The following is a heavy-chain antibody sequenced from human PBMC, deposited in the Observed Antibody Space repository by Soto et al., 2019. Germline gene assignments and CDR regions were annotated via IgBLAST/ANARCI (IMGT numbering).Heavy chain of an antibody. CDR2: IMPMFGTE. J-gene: IGHJ4*02. V-gene: IGHV1-69*13. CDR3: ARGDSSSWYSLAY. D-gene: IGHD6-13*01. CDR1: GGTFSRFS. Sequence: SVKVSCKASGGTFSRFSFNWVRQAPGQGLEWMGGIMPMFGTEKYAQKFQDKVTLTADESTGTAYMELSRLTSEDTAVYYCARGDSSSWYSLAYWGQGTLVTVSS.